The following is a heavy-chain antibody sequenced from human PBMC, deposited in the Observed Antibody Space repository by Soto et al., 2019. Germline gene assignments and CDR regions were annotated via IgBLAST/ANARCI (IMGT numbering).Heavy chain of an antibody. CDR1: GGSISSGGYY. V-gene: IGHV4-31*03. CDR3: ARVVGATSPRDYFDY. Sequence: QVQLQESGPGLVKPSQTLSLTCTVSGGSISSGGYYWSWIRQHPGKGLEWIGYIYYSGSTYYNPSLKSRVTISEDWSMXQFSLKLSSVTAADTAVYYGARVVGATSPRDYFDYWGQGTLVTVSS. CDR2: IYYSGST. J-gene: IGHJ4*02. D-gene: IGHD1-26*01.